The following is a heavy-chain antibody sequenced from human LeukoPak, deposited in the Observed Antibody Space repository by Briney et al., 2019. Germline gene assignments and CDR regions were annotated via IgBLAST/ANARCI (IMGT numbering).Heavy chain of an antibody. Sequence: GGSLTLSCAVSRLTFSAYDMHWLRQAPGKGLEGVAVISYDGSYQAYADPVKGRFTVSRDSSKNTLYLQLNSLRAEDTGLYYCARERRRDGYNYKDYWGQGTQVSVSS. V-gene: IGHV3-30*04. CDR2: ISYDGSYQ. D-gene: IGHD5-24*01. J-gene: IGHJ4*02. CDR3: ARERRRDGYNYKDY. CDR1: RLTFSAYD.